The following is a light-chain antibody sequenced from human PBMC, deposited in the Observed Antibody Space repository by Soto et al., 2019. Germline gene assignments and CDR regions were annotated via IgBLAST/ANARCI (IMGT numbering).Light chain of an antibody. CDR3: QQRSKWPPLT. J-gene: IGKJ3*01. V-gene: IGKV3-11*01. CDR2: DAS. Sequence: EILLTQSPATLSLSPWERATLSCGASQSVSSYLAWYQQKPGQAPRLLIYDASNRATGIPARFSGSGSGTDFTLTISSLEPEDFAVYYCQQRSKWPPLTLGPGTKVDIK. CDR1: QSVSSY.